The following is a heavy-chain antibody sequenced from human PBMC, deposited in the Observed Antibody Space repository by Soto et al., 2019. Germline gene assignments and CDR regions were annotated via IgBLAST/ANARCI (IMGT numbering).Heavy chain of an antibody. CDR2: VAASGST. CDR3: ERGGSTHYYYGMDV. CDR1: GGSISGFF. V-gene: IGHV4-4*07. J-gene: IGHJ6*02. Sequence: SETLSLTCTVSGGSISGFFWTWVRQPPGMPLEGLGHVAASGSTAYNPSLRSRLSLSLDVSKNRFSLELTSVTAADTATYFCERGGSTHYYYGMDVWGQGTTVTVSS.